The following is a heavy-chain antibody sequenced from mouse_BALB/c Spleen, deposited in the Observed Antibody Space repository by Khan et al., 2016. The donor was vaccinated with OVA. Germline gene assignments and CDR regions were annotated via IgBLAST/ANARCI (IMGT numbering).Heavy chain of an antibody. V-gene: IGHV1-4*01. CDR3: VREGAYHRSDGWFAY. Sequence: QVQLKQSGAELARPGASVKMSCKASGYTFTSYTIHWIKLRPGQGLEWIGFINPSNGYTNYNQKFKDKATLTADKSSTTVYMQLSSLTSGDAAVYNCVREGAYHRSDGWFAYWGQGTLVTVSA. D-gene: IGHD2-14*01. J-gene: IGHJ3*01. CDR2: INPSNGYT. CDR1: GYTFTSYT.